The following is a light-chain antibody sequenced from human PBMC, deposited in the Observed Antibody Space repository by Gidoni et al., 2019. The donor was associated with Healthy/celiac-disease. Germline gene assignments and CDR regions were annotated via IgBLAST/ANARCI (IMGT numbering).Light chain of an antibody. J-gene: IGLJ2*01. V-gene: IGLV3-21*04. Sequence: SYVLTQPPSVSVAPGKTASITCGGNNIGSKSVHWYQQKPGQAPVLVIYYDSDRPSGIPERFSGSNSGNTATLTISRVEAGDEADYYCQVWDSSSDHRGVVFGGGTKLTVL. CDR3: QVWDSSSDHRGVV. CDR2: YDS. CDR1: NIGSKS.